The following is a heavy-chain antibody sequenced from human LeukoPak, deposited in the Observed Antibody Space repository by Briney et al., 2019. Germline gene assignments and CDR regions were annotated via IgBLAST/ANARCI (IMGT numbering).Heavy chain of an antibody. V-gene: IGHV4-4*08. CDR2: ICSNGIT. J-gene: IGHJ2*01. Sequence: SDTLSLTCTVSGGSIFSYYFNWIRQPPGKGLEWIGYICSNGITNYYPSLRSRGTISIATTNNQFSSRLRSVTAADTAIYYCARRAYNDTSGYYPAPGYFDLGGGGPLVIAS. CDR3: ARRAYNDTSGYYPAPGYFDL. CDR1: GGSIFSYY. D-gene: IGHD3-22*01.